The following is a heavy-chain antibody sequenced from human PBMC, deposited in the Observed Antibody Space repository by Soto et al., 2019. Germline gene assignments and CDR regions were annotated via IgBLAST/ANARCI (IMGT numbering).Heavy chain of an antibody. CDR2: IYYSGST. V-gene: IGHV4-31*03. D-gene: IGHD1-7*01. CDR3: ARGGYNWNYNFDY. Sequence: SETLSLTCTVSGGSISSGGYYWSWIRQHPGKGLEWIGYIYYSGSTYYNPSLKSRVTISVDTSKNQFSLKLSSVTAADTAVYYCARGGYNWNYNFDYWGQGTLVTVS. CDR1: GGSISSGGYY. J-gene: IGHJ4*02.